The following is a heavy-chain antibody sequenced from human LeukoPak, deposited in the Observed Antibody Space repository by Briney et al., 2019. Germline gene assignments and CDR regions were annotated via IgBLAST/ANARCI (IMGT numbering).Heavy chain of an antibody. CDR2: ISYDGSNK. J-gene: IGHJ4*02. Sequence: PGRSLRLSCAASGFTFSSYAMHWVRQAPGKGLEWVAVISYDGSNKYYADSVKGRFTISRDNSKNTLYLQMNSLRAEDTAVYYWARVPGIAAAGPGYWGQGTLVTVSS. D-gene: IGHD6-13*01. CDR1: GFTFSSYA. CDR3: ARVPGIAAAGPGY. V-gene: IGHV3-30-3*01.